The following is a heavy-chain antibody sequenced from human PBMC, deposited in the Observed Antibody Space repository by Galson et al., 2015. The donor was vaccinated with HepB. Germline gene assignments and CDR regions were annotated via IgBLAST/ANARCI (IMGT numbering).Heavy chain of an antibody. CDR2: TSGTGLST. Sequence: SLRLPCAASGFTFSNYAMNWVRQTPGKGLEWVSGTSGTGLSTYYADSVKGRFTVSRDNSKNMMYLQMNSLRPEDTAVYYCANRDNQNYIMDVWGQGTTVTVSS. CDR3: ANRDNQNYIMDV. J-gene: IGHJ6*02. V-gene: IGHV3-23*01. D-gene: IGHD1-1*01. CDR1: GFTFSNYA.